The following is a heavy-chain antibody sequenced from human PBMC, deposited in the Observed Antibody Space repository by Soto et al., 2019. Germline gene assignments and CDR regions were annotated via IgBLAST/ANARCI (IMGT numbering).Heavy chain of an antibody. CDR1: GLTFSSYW. CDR3: ARASGSNIHFDY. CDR2: INTDGSST. Sequence: EVQLVESGGGLVQPGGSLRLSCAASGLTFSSYWMHWVRQAPGKGLVWVSRINTDGSSTTYADSVKGRFTISRDNTKNTLYLQMNRLRVEDTAVYHCARASGSNIHFDYWGQGTLVTVSS. V-gene: IGHV3-74*01. J-gene: IGHJ4*02. D-gene: IGHD1-26*01.